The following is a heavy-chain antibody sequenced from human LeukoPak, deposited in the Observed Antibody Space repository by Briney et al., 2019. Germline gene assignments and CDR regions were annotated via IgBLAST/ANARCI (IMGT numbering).Heavy chain of an antibody. CDR3: ARGRYGFFDY. D-gene: IGHD4-17*01. Sequence: SQTLSLTCTVSGGSISSGGYYWSWIRQHPGKGLEWIGYIYYSGSTYYNPSLKSRVTISVDTSKNQFSLKLSSVTGVDTAVYYCARGRYGFFDYWGQGTLVPVSS. V-gene: IGHV4-31*03. J-gene: IGHJ4*02. CDR2: IYYSGST. CDR1: GGSISSGGYY.